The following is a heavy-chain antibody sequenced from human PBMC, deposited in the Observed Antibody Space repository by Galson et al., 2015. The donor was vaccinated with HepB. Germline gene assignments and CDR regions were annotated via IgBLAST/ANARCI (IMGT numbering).Heavy chain of an antibody. CDR2: IYWDDDR. CDR1: GFSFSTHGVG. Sequence: PALVNPTQTLTLTCTFSGFSFSTHGVGVGWVRQSPGKALEWLALIYWDDDRRYSPSLRDRLTITGDISKNQVVLTMTNMDPVDTGTYYCVHRQSRQIVGQRYFDPWGQGIPVTVSS. V-gene: IGHV2-5*02. J-gene: IGHJ5*02. CDR3: VHRQSRQIVGQRYFDP. D-gene: IGHD6-25*01.